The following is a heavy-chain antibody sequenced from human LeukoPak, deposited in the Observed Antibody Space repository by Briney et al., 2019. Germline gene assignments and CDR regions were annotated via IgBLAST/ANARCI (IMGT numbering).Heavy chain of an antibody. Sequence: GGSLRLSCVASGFTFDDYAMSWVRQVPGKGLEWVANIKQDGGEKYYVDSVKGRFTISRDNAKNSLYLQMNSLRAEDTAVYYCARDLYRIVVVPHYFDYWGQGTLVTVSS. CDR1: GFTFDDYA. D-gene: IGHD3-22*01. J-gene: IGHJ4*02. CDR3: ARDLYRIVVVPHYFDY. CDR2: IKQDGGEK. V-gene: IGHV3-7*01.